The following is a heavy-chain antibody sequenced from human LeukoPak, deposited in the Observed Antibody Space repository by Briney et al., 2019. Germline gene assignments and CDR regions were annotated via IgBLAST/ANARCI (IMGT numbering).Heavy chain of an antibody. Sequence: GGSLRLSCAASGFTFSSYAMSWVRQAPGKGLEWVSSISGSGGSTYHADSVKGRFTISRDNSKNTLYLQMTSLRAEDTAVYYCAKCNRYYYDSSGYSAADYWGQGTLVTVSS. J-gene: IGHJ4*02. V-gene: IGHV3-23*01. CDR3: AKCNRYYYDSSGYSAADY. D-gene: IGHD3-22*01. CDR1: GFTFSSYA. CDR2: ISGSGGST.